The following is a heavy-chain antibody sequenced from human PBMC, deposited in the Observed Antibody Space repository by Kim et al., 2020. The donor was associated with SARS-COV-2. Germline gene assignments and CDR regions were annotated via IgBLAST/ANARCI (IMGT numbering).Heavy chain of an antibody. CDR1: GFTVSSNY. Sequence: GGSLRLSCAASGFTVSSNYMSWVRQAPGKGLEWVSVIYSGGSTYYADSVKGRFTISRDNSKNTLYLQMNSLRAEDTAVYYCARERIVLRFLEWLFGGFDPWGQGTLVTVSS. J-gene: IGHJ5*02. CDR2: IYSGGST. V-gene: IGHV3-53*01. CDR3: ARERIVLRFLEWLFGGFDP. D-gene: IGHD3-3*01.